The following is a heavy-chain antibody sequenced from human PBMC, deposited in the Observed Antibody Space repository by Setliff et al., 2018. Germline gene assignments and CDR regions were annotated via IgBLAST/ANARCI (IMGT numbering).Heavy chain of an antibody. CDR3: ARGVDYCMDV. J-gene: IGHJ6*03. CDR2: ATTSGTYS. CDR1: GFTFSTHA. D-gene: IGHD2-15*01. V-gene: IGHV3-23*01. Sequence: PGGSLRLSCAASGFTFSTHAMTWVRQAPGKGLEWVSTATTSGTYSYYADSVKGRFTIYRDDSKNTLYLQMDSLRPEDTAIYYCARGVDYCMDVWGKGTTVTVSS.